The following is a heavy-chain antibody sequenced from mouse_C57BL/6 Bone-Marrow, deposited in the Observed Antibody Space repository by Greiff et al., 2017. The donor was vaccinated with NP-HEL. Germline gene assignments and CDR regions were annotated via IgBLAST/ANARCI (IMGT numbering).Heavy chain of an antibody. J-gene: IGHJ3*01. V-gene: IGHV5-2*01. CDR1: EYEFPSHD. CDR3: ARENSGLAD. CDR2: INSDGGST. Sequence: EVKLVESGGGLVQPGESLKLSCESNEYEFPSHDMSWVRKTPEKRLALVAAINSDGGSTYSPDTMERRFIISRDKTKRTLYLQMSSLRSEDTAGYDCARENSGLADWGQGTLVTVSA.